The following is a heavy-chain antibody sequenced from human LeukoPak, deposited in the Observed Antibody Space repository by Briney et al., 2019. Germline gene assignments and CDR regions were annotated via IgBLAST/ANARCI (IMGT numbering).Heavy chain of an antibody. CDR1: GGSISSYY. CDR3: ARGDLGYCSSTSCPPDY. Sequence: PSETLSLTCTVSGGSISSYYWSWIRQPPGKGLEWIGYIYYSGSTNYNPSLKSRVTISVDTSKNQFSLKLSSVTAADTAVYYCARGDLGYCSSTSCPPDYWGQGTLVTVSS. V-gene: IGHV4-59*01. CDR2: IYYSGST. D-gene: IGHD2-2*01. J-gene: IGHJ4*02.